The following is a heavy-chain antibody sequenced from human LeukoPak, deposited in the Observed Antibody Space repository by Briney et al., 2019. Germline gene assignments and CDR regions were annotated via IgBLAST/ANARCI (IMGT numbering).Heavy chain of an antibody. CDR2: ISGSGGST. V-gene: IGHV3-23*01. CDR3: AKDQLLWFGELFH. J-gene: IGHJ4*02. D-gene: IGHD3-10*01. Sequence: PGGSLRLSCAASGFTFSSYATSWVRQAPGKGLEWVSAISGSGGSTYYADSVKGRFTISRDNSKNTLYLQTNSLRAEDTAVYYCAKDQLLWFGELFHWGQGALVTVSS. CDR1: GFTFSSYA.